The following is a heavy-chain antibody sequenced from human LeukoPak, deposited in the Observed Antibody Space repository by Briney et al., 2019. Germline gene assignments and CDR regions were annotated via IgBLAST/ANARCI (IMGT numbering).Heavy chain of an antibody. V-gene: IGHV4-30-4*08. J-gene: IGHJ4*02. CDR1: GGSISSGDYY. CDR3: ATVIYDVLTGYSLQ. Sequence: SETLSLTCTVSGGSISSGDYYWSWIRQPPGKGLEWIGYIYYSGSTYYNPSLKSRVTISVDTSKNQFSLKLSSVTAADTAVYYCATVIYDVLTGYSLQWGQGTLVTVSS. D-gene: IGHD3-9*01. CDR2: IYYSGST.